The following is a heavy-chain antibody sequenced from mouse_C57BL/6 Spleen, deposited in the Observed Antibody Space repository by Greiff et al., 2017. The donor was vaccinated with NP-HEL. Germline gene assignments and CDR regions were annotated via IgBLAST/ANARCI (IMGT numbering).Heavy chain of an antibody. CDR1: GFSFNTYA. D-gene: IGHD2-4*01. CDR3: VRHYDYGGYFDV. CDR2: IRSKSNNYAT. Sequence: DVMLVESGGGLVQPKGSLKLSCAASGFSFNTYAMNWVRQAPGKGLEWVARIRSKSNNYATYYADSVKDRFTISRDDSESMLYLQMNNLKTEDTAMYYCVRHYDYGGYFDVWGTGTTVTVSS. V-gene: IGHV10-1*01. J-gene: IGHJ1*03.